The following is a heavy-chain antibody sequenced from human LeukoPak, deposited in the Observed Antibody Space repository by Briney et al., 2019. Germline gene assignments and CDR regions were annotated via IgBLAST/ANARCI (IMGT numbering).Heavy chain of an antibody. CDR3: AKSKYSNYLYYFDY. V-gene: IGHV3-23*01. CDR1: GFTFSSYA. Sequence: GGSLRLSCAGSGFTFSSYAMSWVRQAPGKGLEWVSAIRGSGGSTYYADSVKGRFTISRDNSRNTLYLQMNSLRAEDTAVYYCAKSKYSNYLYYFDYWGQGTLVTVSS. CDR2: IRGSGGST. J-gene: IGHJ4*02. D-gene: IGHD4-11*01.